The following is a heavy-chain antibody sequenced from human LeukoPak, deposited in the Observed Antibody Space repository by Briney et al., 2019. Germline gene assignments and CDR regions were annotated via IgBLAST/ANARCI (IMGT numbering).Heavy chain of an antibody. D-gene: IGHD4-17*01. CDR1: GYTFSSYA. Sequence: GGSLRLSCAASGYTFSSYAMHWVRQAPGKGLEWVAVISYDGSNKYYADSVKGRFTISRDNSKNTLYLQMNSLRAEDTAVYYCARDVMTTGAWDYWGQGTLVTVSS. CDR2: ISYDGSNK. CDR3: ARDVMTTGAWDY. J-gene: IGHJ4*02. V-gene: IGHV3-30*04.